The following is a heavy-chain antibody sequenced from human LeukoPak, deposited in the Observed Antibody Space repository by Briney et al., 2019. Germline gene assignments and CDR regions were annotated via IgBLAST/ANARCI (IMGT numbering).Heavy chain of an antibody. CDR1: GFTITTNY. J-gene: IGHJ4*02. V-gene: IGHV3-53*01. CDR3: AKDRRQGTAMVYYFDY. Sequence: PGGSLRLSCAASGFTITTNYMNWVRQAPGKGLEWVSVIYGDDETNYADSVKGRFTISRDYSTNTLYLQMNSLRAEDTAVYYCAKDRRQGTAMVYYFDYWGQGTLVTVSS. CDR2: IYGDDET. D-gene: IGHD5-18*01.